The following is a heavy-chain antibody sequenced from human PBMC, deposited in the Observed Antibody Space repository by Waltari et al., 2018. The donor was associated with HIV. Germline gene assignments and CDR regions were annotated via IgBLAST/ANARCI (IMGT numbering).Heavy chain of an antibody. J-gene: IGHJ4*02. CDR1: GLTFINYA. D-gene: IGHD1-26*01. Sequence: EVQLLESGGGLVQPGGSLRLSCAASGLTFINYAMSWVRQAPGKALQWVSGISSRGGSTYYADSVKGRFTIAREKSKKTLYLQKNSLRAEDTALYYCAKDYSGSYTGGYSDYWGQGTLVTVSS. CDR2: ISSRGGST. V-gene: IGHV3-23*01. CDR3: AKDYSGSYTGGYSDY.